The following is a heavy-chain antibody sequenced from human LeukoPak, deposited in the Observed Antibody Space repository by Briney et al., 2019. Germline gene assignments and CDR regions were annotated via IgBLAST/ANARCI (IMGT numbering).Heavy chain of an antibody. CDR3: TTESGVYSYGYFYRGDDAFDI. J-gene: IGHJ3*02. Sequence: PGGSLRLSCAASGFTFSNAWMSWVRQAPGKGLEWVGRIKSKTDGGTTDYAAPVKGRFTISRDDSKNTLYLQMNSLKTEDTAVYYCTTESGVYSYGYFYRGDDAFDIWGQGTMVTVSS. D-gene: IGHD5-18*01. CDR2: IKSKTDGGTT. V-gene: IGHV3-15*01. CDR1: GFTFSNAW.